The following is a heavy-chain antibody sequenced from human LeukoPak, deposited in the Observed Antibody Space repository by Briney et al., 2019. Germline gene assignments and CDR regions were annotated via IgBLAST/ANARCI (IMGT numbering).Heavy chain of an antibody. Sequence: SVKVSCKASGGTFSSYAISWVRQAPGQGLEWMGGIIPIFGTANYAQKFQGRVTITADKSTSTAYMELSSLRSEDTAVYYCARRAYSSGWYFDYWGQGTLVTVSS. CDR3: ARRAYSSGWYFDY. J-gene: IGHJ4*02. V-gene: IGHV1-69*06. CDR1: GGTFSSYA. D-gene: IGHD6-19*01. CDR2: IIPIFGTA.